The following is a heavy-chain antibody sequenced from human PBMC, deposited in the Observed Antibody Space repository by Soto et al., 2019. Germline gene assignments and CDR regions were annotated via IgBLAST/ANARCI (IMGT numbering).Heavy chain of an antibody. J-gene: IGHJ4*02. CDR2: ISAYNGDT. Sequence: ASVKVSCKASGYTFTSYGISWVRQAPGQGLEWMGWISAYNGDTNYAQKLQGRVTMTTDTSTSTAYMELRSLRSDDTAVYYCARASAYYDSSGYRTTPLYFDYWGQGTLVTVSS. CDR1: GYTFTSYG. D-gene: IGHD3-22*01. V-gene: IGHV1-18*01. CDR3: ARASAYYDSSGYRTTPLYFDY.